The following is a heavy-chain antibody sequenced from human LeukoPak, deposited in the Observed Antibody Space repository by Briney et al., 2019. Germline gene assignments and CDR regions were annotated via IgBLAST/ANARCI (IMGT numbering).Heavy chain of an antibody. V-gene: IGHV1-24*01. CDR2: FDPEDGET. CDR1: GYTLTELS. D-gene: IGHD4-23*01. Sequence: ASVKVSCKVSGYTLTELSMHWVRQAPGKGLEWMGGFDPEDGETIYAQKFQGRVTMTEDTPADTAYMELSSLRSEDTAVYYCATDYLADNIYGGNSGLDYWGQGTLVTVSS. J-gene: IGHJ4*02. CDR3: ATDYLADNIYGGNSGLDY.